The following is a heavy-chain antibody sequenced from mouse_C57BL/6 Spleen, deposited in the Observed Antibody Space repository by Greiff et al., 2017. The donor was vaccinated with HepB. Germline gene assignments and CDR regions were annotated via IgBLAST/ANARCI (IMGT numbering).Heavy chain of an antibody. D-gene: IGHD1-1*01. Sequence: QVQLKQPGAELVRPGSSVKLSCKASGYTFTSYWMHWVKQRPIQGLEWIGNIDPSDSETHYNQKFKDKATLTVDKSSSTAYMQLSSLTSEDSAVYYCARSYYYAPFDYWGQGTTLTVSS. CDR2: IDPSDSET. V-gene: IGHV1-52*01. CDR3: ARSYYYAPFDY. CDR1: GYTFTSYW. J-gene: IGHJ2*01.